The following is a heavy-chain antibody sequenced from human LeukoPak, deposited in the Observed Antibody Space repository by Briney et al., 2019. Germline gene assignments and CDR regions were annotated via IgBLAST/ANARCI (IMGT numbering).Heavy chain of an antibody. CDR1: RFTFSSYA. V-gene: IGHV3-53*01. Sequence: GGSLRLSCAAFRFTFSSYAMSWVRQAPGKGLEWVSVIYSGGSTYYADSVKGRFTISRDNSKNTLYLQMNSLRAEDTAVYYCARVFHRNISWGQGTLVTVSS. J-gene: IGHJ4*02. D-gene: IGHD2/OR15-2a*01. CDR2: IYSGGST. CDR3: ARVFHRNIS.